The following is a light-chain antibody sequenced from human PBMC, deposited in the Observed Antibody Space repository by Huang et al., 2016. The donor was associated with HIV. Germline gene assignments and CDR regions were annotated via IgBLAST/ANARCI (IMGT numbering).Light chain of an antibody. CDR3: QQSYGALSS. J-gene: IGKJ1*01. CDR2: SAS. Sequence: IQMTQSPTSLSASVGDRVYISCRASQNINKYLNWYQQKPGRPPRLLISSASTLHNGGPSRFSGGGSGTVVTLTIRGLQLDDFATYYCQQSYGALSSFG. CDR1: QNINKY. V-gene: IGKV1-39*01.